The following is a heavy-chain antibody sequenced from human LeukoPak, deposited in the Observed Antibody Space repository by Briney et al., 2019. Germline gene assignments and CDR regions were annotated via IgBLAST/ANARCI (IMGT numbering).Heavy chain of an antibody. V-gene: IGHV4-59*01. D-gene: IGHD5-18*01. CDR2: IYYSGST. CDR1: GGSLSSYY. Sequence: SETLSLTCTVSGGSLSSYYWSWIRQPPGKGLEWIGYIYYSGSTNYNPSLKSRVTISVDTSKNQFSLKLSSVTAADTAVYYCARGRGYSYWGYYGMDVWGQGTTVTVSS. CDR3: ARGRGYSYWGYYGMDV. J-gene: IGHJ6*02.